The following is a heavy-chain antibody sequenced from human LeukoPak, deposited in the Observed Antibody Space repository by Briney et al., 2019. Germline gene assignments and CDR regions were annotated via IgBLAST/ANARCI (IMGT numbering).Heavy chain of an antibody. CDR1: GFTFSTRW. CDR2: VNEDGSEK. D-gene: IGHD1-26*01. CDR3: ARELGSYEGGYYGMDV. V-gene: IGHV3-7*01. Sequence: GGSLRLSCAASGFTFSTRWMSWVRQAPGKGLEWVANVNEDGSEKNYVESLKGRFTISRDNAKNSLYLQMNSLRAEDTALYYCARELGSYEGGYYGMDVWGQGTTVTVSS. J-gene: IGHJ6*02.